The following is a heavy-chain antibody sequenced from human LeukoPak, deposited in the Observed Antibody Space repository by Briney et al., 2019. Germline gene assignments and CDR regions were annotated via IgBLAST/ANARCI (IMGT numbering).Heavy chain of an antibody. CDR2: ISASGSGT. Sequence: GGSLRLSCAVSGPTFSSNSMSWVRQAPGGGLYWVAGISASGSGTYYPDSLKGRFTISRDNSKNTLYLQMNNLRVDDTAVYYCAKDAAGPEYWGQGTLVTVSS. CDR1: GPTFSSNS. J-gene: IGHJ4*02. D-gene: IGHD6-13*01. V-gene: IGHV3-23*01. CDR3: AKDAAGPEY.